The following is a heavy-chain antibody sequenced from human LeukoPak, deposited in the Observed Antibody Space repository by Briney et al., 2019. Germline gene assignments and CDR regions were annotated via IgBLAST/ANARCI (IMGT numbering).Heavy chain of an antibody. J-gene: IGHJ5*02. CDR2: IYYSGST. CDR3: ASIPWAREMATDSWFDP. CDR1: GGSISSGGYY. V-gene: IGHV4-30-4*08. D-gene: IGHD5-24*01. Sequence: PSETLSLTCTVSGGSISSGGYYWSWIRQHPGKGLEWIGYIYYSGSTYYNPSLKSRVTISVDTSKNQFSLKLSSVTAADTAVYYCASIPWAREMATDSWFDPRGQGTLVTVSS.